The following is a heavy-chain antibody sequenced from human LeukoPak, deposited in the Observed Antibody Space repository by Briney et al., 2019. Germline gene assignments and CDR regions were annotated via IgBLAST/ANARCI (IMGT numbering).Heavy chain of an antibody. CDR3: ARVMAWIEPGSSSWPRPYYFDY. D-gene: IGHD6-13*01. CDR2: IYYSGST. J-gene: IGHJ4*02. Sequence: PSETLSLTCTVSGGSISSYYWNWIRQPPGKGLEWIGYIYYSGSTNYNPSLKSRVTISVDTSKNQFSLKLSSVTAADTAVYYCARVMAWIEPGSSSWPRPYYFDYWGQGTLVTVSS. V-gene: IGHV4-59*01. CDR1: GGSISSYY.